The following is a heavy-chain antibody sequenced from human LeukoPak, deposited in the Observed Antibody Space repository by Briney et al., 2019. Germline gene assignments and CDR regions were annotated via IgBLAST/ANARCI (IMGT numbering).Heavy chain of an antibody. CDR3: VKGGGSGSYYDHYGMDV. D-gene: IGHD3-10*01. CDR2: ITDNGDRT. J-gene: IGHJ6*02. CDR1: GFSFRTYA. Sequence: PGGSPRPSCSASGFSFRTYAMHWVPQAPGKGLEYVSGITDNGDRTNYADSVKGRFTISRDNSKITLFLQMSSLRAEDTAVYYCVKGGGSGSYYDHYGMDVWGQGTTITVSS. V-gene: IGHV3-64D*06.